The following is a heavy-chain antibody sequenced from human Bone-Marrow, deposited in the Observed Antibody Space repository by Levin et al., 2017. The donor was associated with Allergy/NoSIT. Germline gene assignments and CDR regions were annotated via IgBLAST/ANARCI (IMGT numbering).Heavy chain of an antibody. CDR1: GGSISSDAYS. CDR3: ASALSTLYYYGMDV. V-gene: IGHV4-30-2*01. CDR2: IYHIGRT. Sequence: SETLSLTCAASGGSISSDAYSWSWIRQPPGKGLEWIGYIYHIGRTYYNPSLKSRVTISVDRSKNQFSLTLTSVTAADTAVYYCASALSTLYYYGMDVWGQGTTVTVSS. J-gene: IGHJ6*02. D-gene: IGHD2-2*01.